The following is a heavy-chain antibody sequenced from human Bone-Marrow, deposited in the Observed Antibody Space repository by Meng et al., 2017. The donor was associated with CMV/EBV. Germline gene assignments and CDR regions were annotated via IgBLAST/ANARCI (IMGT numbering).Heavy chain of an antibody. CDR1: GFTFGDYA. Sequence: GESLKISCTASGFTFGDYAVSWVRQAPGKGLEWVGFIRSKAYGGTTEYAASVKGRFTISRDDSKSIAYLQMNSLKTEDTAVYYCTRLAGASWGYYYGMDVWGQGTAVTVSS. V-gene: IGHV3-49*04. CDR3: TRLAGASWGYYYGMDV. J-gene: IGHJ6*02. D-gene: IGHD1-26*01. CDR2: IRSKAYGGTT.